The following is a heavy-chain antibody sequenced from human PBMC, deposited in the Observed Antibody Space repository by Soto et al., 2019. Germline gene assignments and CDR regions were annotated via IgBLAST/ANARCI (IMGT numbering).Heavy chain of an antibody. V-gene: IGHV3-74*01. CDR2: ISTDGSIT. J-gene: IGHJ4*02. Sequence: PGGSLRLSCAASGLIFSNYKMHGVRQAPGKGLVWVSRISTDGSITDYADSVKGRFTVSRDNAKNTLYLQMNSLRAEDTAVYYCARDTDGLHYWGQGTRVTVSS. CDR1: GLIFSNYK. CDR3: ARDTDGLHY.